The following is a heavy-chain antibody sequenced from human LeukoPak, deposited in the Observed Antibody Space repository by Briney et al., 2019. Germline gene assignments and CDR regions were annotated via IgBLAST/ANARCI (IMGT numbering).Heavy chain of an antibody. V-gene: IGHV1-2*02. CDR3: ARVRGSSCDY. D-gene: IGHD6-13*01. CDR1: GYTLSYYY. J-gene: IGHJ4*02. CDR2: IRGDTGDT. Sequence: GASVTVSCKPSGYTLSYYYMHWVRQAPGQGLEWMGWIRGDTGDTDSPQKFQGRVTMTRDTSTNTAYMELSRLRYDDTAMYFCARVRGSSCDYWGQGTLVTVSS.